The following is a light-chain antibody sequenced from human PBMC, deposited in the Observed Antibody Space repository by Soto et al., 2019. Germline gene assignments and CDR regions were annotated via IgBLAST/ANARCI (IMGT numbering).Light chain of an antibody. CDR1: SSNIGAGYD. J-gene: IGLJ2*01. Sequence: QSVLTQPPSVSGAPGQRVTISCTGSSSNIGAGYDVHWYQQLPGRAPKVLIYGNTNQPSGVPDRFSGSKSGTSASLAITGLQAEDEADYYCLSFDSSLSVVFGGGTKLTVL. CDR2: GNT. V-gene: IGLV1-40*01. CDR3: LSFDSSLSVV.